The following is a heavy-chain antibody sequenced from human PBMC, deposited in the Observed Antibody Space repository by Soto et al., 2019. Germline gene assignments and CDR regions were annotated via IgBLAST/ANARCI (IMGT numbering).Heavy chain of an antibody. J-gene: IGHJ5*02. CDR1: GFTFSSYA. V-gene: IGHV3-23*01. CDR3: ATDNSLHWFDP. D-gene: IGHD2-15*01. CDR2: FNGNGGLT. Sequence: EVQLLESGGGLVQPGGSLRLACATSGFTFSSYAMTWVRQAPGKGLEWVSTFNGNGGLTYYADSVKVRFPNSRDNSKNTVYLKMDSLRAEDTAIYYCATDNSLHWFDPLGPGTLVHVSS.